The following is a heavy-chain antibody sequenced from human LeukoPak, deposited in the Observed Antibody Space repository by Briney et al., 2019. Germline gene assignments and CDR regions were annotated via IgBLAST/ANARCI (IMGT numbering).Heavy chain of an antibody. Sequence: ASVKVSCKTSGHSVSDYYMHWVRQAPGQGLEWMGWINPNTGGTKYAQEFQGRVTMTGDTSLSIVQMELRSLTADDTAMYYCATPVPGYGALDVWGQGTMVTVSS. J-gene: IGHJ3*01. D-gene: IGHD3-9*01. CDR1: GHSVSDYY. V-gene: IGHV1-2*02. CDR3: ATPVPGYGALDV. CDR2: INPNTGGT.